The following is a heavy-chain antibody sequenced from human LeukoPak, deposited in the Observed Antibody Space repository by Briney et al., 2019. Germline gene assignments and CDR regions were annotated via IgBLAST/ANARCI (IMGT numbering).Heavy chain of an antibody. CDR2: IITVFGST. CDR3: ARETTDSRGYFFSDH. CDR1: GGAFNNHP. D-gene: IGHD3-22*01. J-gene: IGHJ4*02. Sequence: SVKVSCKSSGGAFNNHPFSWVRQAPGQGLEWMGRIITVFGSTTYAQKFQGRITISADKSTATSYMELSSLRSDDPAVYFCARETTDSRGYFFSDHWGQGTLVTVSS. V-gene: IGHV1-69*06.